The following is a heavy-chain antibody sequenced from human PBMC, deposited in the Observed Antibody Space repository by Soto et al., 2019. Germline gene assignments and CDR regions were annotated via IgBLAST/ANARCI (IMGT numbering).Heavy chain of an antibody. CDR3: ARIHYDILTGYYLRYGMDV. CDR2: IYYSGST. V-gene: IGHV4-59*01. Sequence: SETLSLTCTGSGGSISSYYWSWIRQPPGKGLEWIGYIYYSGSTNYNPSLKSRVTISVDTSKNQFSLKLSSVTAADTAVYYCARIHYDILTGYYLRYGMDVWGQGTTVTVSS. D-gene: IGHD3-9*01. J-gene: IGHJ6*02. CDR1: GGSISSYY.